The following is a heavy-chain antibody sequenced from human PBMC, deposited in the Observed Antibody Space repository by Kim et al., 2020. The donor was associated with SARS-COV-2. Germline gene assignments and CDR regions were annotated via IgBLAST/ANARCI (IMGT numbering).Heavy chain of an antibody. D-gene: IGHD3-3*01. V-gene: IGHV4-30-4*01. Sequence: SETLSLTCTVSGGSISSGDYYWSWIRQPPGKGLEWIGYIYYSGSTYYNPSLKSRVTISVDTSKNQFSLKLSSVTAADTAVYYCARVVGRITIFWVVIIGAFDIGGRGTVSTVSS. CDR1: GGSISSGDYY. CDR3: ARVVGRITIFWVVIIGAFDI. CDR2: IYYSGST. J-gene: IGHJ3*02.